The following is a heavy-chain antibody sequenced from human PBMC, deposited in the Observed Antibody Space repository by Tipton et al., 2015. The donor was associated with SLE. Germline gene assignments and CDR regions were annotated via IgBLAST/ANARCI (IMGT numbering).Heavy chain of an antibody. V-gene: IGHV5-10-1*01. CDR3: ARGGGIAVSDLVDY. CDR1: GYSFTSYW. Sequence: QLVQSGAEVKKPGESLRISCKGSGYSFTSYWISWVRQMPGKGLEWMGRIDPSDSYTSYNPSFRGHVTISADNSISTAYLQWSSLKASDTAMYYCARGGGIAVSDLVDYWGQGTLVTVSS. J-gene: IGHJ4*02. CDR2: IDPSDSYT. D-gene: IGHD6-19*01.